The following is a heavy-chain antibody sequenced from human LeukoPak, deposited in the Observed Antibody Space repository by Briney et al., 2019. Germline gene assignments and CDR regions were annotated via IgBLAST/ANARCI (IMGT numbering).Heavy chain of an antibody. J-gene: IGHJ4*02. V-gene: IGHV4-59*01. Sequence: SETLTLTCSVSGGSITSYYWSWIRQPPGKGLEWIGYVSYKGGANYNPSLKSRVTISVDTSKNQFSLKLSSVTAADTAVYYCARGRGSGASQDYWGQGTLVTVSS. CDR3: ARGRGSGASQDY. CDR1: GGSITSYY. CDR2: VSYKGGA. D-gene: IGHD3-10*01.